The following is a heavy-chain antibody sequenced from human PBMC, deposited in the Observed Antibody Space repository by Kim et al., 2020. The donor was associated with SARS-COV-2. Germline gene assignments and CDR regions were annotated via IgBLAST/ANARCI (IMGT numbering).Heavy chain of an antibody. Sequence: ASVKVSCKASGYTFTSYAVNWVRQAPGQGLEWMGWINTNTGNPTYAQGFTGRFFFSLDTSVSTAYLQIISLKAEDTAVYYCARDYSSYDAGTNLDPWGQGTLVTVSS. D-gene: IGHD3-10*01. CDR3: ARDYSSYDAGTNLDP. CDR2: INTNTGNP. CDR1: GYTFTSYA. V-gene: IGHV7-4-1*02. J-gene: IGHJ5*02.